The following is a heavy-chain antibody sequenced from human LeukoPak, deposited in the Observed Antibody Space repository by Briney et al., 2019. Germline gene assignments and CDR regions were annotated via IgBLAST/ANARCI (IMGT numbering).Heavy chain of an antibody. Sequence: GGSLRLSCAASGFIFRSYGMSWVRQAPGKGLEWVSSISGSGGSTYYADSVKGRFTISRDNSKNTLYLQMNSLRAEDTAVYYCAKDLASRFLVGDYYFDYWGQGTLVTVSS. CDR2: ISGSGGST. J-gene: IGHJ4*02. V-gene: IGHV3-23*01. D-gene: IGHD3-3*01. CDR3: AKDLASRFLVGDYYFDY. CDR1: GFIFRSYG.